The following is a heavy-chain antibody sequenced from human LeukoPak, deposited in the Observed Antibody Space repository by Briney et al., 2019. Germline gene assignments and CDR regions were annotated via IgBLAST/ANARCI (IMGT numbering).Heavy chain of an antibody. CDR1: GGSISSYY. CDR3: ARHDDYSRAFDI. V-gene: IGHV4-59*08. J-gene: IGHJ3*02. CDR2: IYYTGTT. D-gene: IGHD4-11*01. Sequence: SETLSLTCTVSGGSISSYYWSWVRQPPGKGLEWIGYIYYTGTTDYHPSLKSRVTISVDTSKNQFSLKLSSVTAADTAVYYCARHDDYSRAFDIWGQGTMVTVSS.